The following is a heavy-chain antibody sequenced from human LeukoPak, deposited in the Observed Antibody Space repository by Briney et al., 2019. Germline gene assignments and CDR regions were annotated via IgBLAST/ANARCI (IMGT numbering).Heavy chain of an antibody. CDR2: INTNSGGT. D-gene: IGHD1-1*01. Sequence: ASVKLSCKASGYTFTGYNIHWVRQAPGQGLEWMGWINTNSGGTNYAQKFPGRVTMTRATSISTAYMELSRLRSDDTAVYYCARATTGTTVDYWGQGTLVTVSS. V-gene: IGHV1-2*02. CDR1: GYTFTGYN. CDR3: ARATTGTTVDY. J-gene: IGHJ4*02.